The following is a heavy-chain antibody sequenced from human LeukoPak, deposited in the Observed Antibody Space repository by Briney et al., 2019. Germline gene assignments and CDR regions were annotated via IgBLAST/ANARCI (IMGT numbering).Heavy chain of an antibody. CDR3: AKDKGAVTGTFDY. CDR1: GFTFSTYA. V-gene: IGHV3-23*01. D-gene: IGHD1-14*01. CDR2: LTGGGGT. J-gene: IGHJ4*02. Sequence: GGSLRLSCAASGFTFSTYAMSWVRQAPGKGLEWVSGLTGGGGTSYADSVKGRFTISRDNSKNTLYLQMNSLRAEDTAVYYCAKDKGAVTGTFDYWGQGTLVTVSS.